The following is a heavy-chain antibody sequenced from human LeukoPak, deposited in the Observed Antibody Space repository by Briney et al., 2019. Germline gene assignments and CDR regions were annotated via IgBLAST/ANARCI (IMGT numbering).Heavy chain of an antibody. CDR3: AKDYYDCHHDAFDI. CDR1: GFTFSSYS. D-gene: IGHD3-22*01. CDR2: ISSSSSYI. Sequence: GGSLRLSCAASGFTFSSYSMTWVRQAPGKGLEWVSSISSSSSYIYYADSVKGRFTISRDNAKNSLYLQMNSLRAEDTAVYYCAKDYYDCHHDAFDIWGQGTMVTVSS. V-gene: IGHV3-21*01. J-gene: IGHJ3*02.